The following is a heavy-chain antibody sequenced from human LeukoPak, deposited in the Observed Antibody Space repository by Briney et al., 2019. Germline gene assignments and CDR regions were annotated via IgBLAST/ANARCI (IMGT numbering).Heavy chain of an antibody. CDR3: ARTQVDYYYGSGSNFDY. V-gene: IGHV4-59*08. D-gene: IGHD3-10*01. J-gene: IGHJ4*02. CDR1: GGSISSYY. CDR2: IYYSGTT. Sequence: PSETLSLTCTVSGGSISSYYWSWIRQPPGKGLEWIGYIYYSGTTNYNPSLKSRLTISVDTSKSQFSLKLSSVTAADTAVYYCARTQVDYYYGSGSNFDYWGQGTLVTVSS.